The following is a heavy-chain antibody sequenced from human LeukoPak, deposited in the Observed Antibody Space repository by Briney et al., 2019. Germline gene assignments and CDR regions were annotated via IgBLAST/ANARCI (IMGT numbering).Heavy chain of an antibody. CDR2: IFSDGRT. CDR1: GFTVSTSF. V-gene: IGHV3-66*01. Sequence: PGESLRLSCVASGFTVSTSFMSWARQAPGQGLEWVSIIFSDGRTFYADSLKGRFTISRDNSKNTVYLQMNSLRAEDTAVYYCARDSEHQLVTGAFDVWGQGTMVTVSS. J-gene: IGHJ3*01. CDR3: ARDSEHQLVTGAFDV. D-gene: IGHD6-13*01.